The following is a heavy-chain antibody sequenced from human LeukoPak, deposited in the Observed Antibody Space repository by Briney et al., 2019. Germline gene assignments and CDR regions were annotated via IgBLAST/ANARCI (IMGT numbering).Heavy chain of an antibody. CDR1: GGPISSYY. CDR3: ARVGGWYSGNWFDP. Sequence: SETLSLTCTVSGGPISSYYWSWIRQPAGKGLEWIGRIYTSGSTNYNPSLKSRVTMSVDTSKNQFSLKLSSVTAADTAVYYCARVGGWYSGNWFDPWGQGTLVTVSS. D-gene: IGHD6-19*01. CDR2: IYTSGST. V-gene: IGHV4-4*07. J-gene: IGHJ5*02.